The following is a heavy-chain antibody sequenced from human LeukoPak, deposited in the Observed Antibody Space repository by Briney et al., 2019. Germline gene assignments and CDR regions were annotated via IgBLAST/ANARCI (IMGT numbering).Heavy chain of an antibody. CDR2: IYHSGST. CDR1: GGSISSSNW. J-gene: IGHJ4*02. CDR3: ARGEASGYRNPADY. V-gene: IGHV4-4*02. D-gene: IGHD5-18*01. Sequence: SETLSLTCAVSGGSISSSNWWSWVRQPPGKGLEWIGEIYHSGSTNYNPSLKSRVTISVDKSKNQFSLKLSSVTAADTAVYYCARGEASGYRNPADYWGQGTLVTVSS.